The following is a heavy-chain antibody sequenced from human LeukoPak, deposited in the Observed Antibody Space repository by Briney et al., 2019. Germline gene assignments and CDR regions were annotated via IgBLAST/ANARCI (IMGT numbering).Heavy chain of an antibody. CDR3: AGPDYPSFDY. D-gene: IGHD4/OR15-4a*01. CDR2: IYHSGST. Sequence: SETLSLTCAVSGGSISSGGYSWSWLRQPPGKGLEWVGYIYHSGSTYYNPSLKSRVTISVDRSKNQFSLKLSSVTAADTAVYYCAGPDYPSFDYWGQGTLVTVSS. CDR1: GGSISSGGYS. V-gene: IGHV4-30-2*01. J-gene: IGHJ4*02.